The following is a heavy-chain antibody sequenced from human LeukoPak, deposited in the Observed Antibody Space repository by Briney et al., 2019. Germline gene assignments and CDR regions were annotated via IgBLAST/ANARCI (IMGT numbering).Heavy chain of an antibody. CDR2: ISGDVSMT. Sequence: PGGSLRLSCAVSGFSLRSYWMHWVRQAPGKGRVWVSCISGDVSMTNYADSVKGPFTISRDNAKNTVYLQMNRLRDEYTAVYYCARYSSSSGGASHYFDYWGQGTLVTVSS. V-gene: IGHV3-74*01. CDR1: GFSLRSYW. D-gene: IGHD6-6*01. CDR3: ARYSSSSGGASHYFDY. J-gene: IGHJ4*02.